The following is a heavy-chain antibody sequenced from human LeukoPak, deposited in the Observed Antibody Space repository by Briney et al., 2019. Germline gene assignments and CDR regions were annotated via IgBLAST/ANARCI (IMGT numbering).Heavy chain of an antibody. Sequence: GGSLRLSCAASGFTFSSHWMHWVRQDPGKGLVCVSRINSDGGNTNYADFVKGRFTISRDNAKNTLYLQMNSLRAEDTAVYYCARESRWAQRGGWFDAWGQGALVTVSS. CDR1: GFTFSSHW. V-gene: IGHV3-74*01. CDR3: ARESRWAQRGGWFDA. D-gene: IGHD3-10*01. CDR2: INSDGGNT. J-gene: IGHJ5*02.